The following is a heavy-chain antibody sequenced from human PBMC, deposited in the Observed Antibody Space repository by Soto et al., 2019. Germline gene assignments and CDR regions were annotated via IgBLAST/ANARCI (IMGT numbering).Heavy chain of an antibody. V-gene: IGHV1-18*01. CDR3: AREWTDSGSYQVGYGMDV. Sequence: QVQLVQSGAEVKKPGASVKVSCKASGYTFTSYGISWVRQAPGQGLEWMGWISAYNGNTNYAQKLQGRVTMTTDTSTSTAYMELRSLRYDDTAVYYCAREWTDSGSYQVGYGMDVWGQGTTVNVSS. CDR1: GYTFTSYG. J-gene: IGHJ6*02. CDR2: ISAYNGNT. D-gene: IGHD1-26*01.